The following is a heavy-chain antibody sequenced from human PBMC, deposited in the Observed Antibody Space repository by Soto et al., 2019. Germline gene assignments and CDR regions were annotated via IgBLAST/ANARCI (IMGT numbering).Heavy chain of an antibody. CDR3: ASSATYYYDSSGYYYFDY. Sequence: SETLSLTCAVSGGSISSGGYSWSWIRQPPGKGLEWIGYIYHSGSTYYNPSLKSRVTISVDRSKNQFSLKLSSVTAADTAVYYCASSATYYYDSSGYYYFDYWGQGTLVTVSS. V-gene: IGHV4-30-2*01. D-gene: IGHD3-22*01. J-gene: IGHJ4*02. CDR1: GGSISSGGYS. CDR2: IYHSGST.